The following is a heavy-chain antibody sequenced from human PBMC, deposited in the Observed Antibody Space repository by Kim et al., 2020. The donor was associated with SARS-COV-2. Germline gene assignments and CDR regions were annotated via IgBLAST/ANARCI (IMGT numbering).Heavy chain of an antibody. CDR1: GFTFSSYA. CDR2: ISYDGSNK. D-gene: IGHD3-16*01. V-gene: IGHV3-30*04. Sequence: GGSLRLSCAASGFTFSSYAMHWVRQAPGKGLEWVAVISYDGSNKYYADSVKGRFTISRDNSKNTLYLQMNSLRAEDTAVYYCARDFWGYEYVWGSPRPGGFHPWRQGTLVTVPS. J-gene: IGHJ5*02. CDR3: ARDFWGYEYVWGSPRPGGFHP.